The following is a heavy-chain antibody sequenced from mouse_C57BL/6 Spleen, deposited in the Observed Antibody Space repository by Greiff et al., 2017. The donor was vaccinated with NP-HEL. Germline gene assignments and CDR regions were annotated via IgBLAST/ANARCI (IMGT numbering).Heavy chain of an antibody. CDR1: GFTFSSYG. V-gene: IGHV5-6*01. CDR2: ISSGGSYT. D-gene: IGHD1-1*01. CDR3: ASDGSSGWYFDV. J-gene: IGHJ1*03. Sequence: VQLKESGGDLVKPGGSLKLSCAASGFTFSSYGMSWVRQTPDKRLEWVATISSGGSYTYYPDSVKGRFTISRDNAKNTLYLQMSSLKSEDTAMYYCASDGSSGWYFDVWGTGTTVTVSS.